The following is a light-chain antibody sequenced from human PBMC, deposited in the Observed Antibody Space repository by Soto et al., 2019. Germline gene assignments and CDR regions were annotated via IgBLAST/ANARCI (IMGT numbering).Light chain of an antibody. Sequence: SVLTQSPGTLSLSPGERTSLSCRASQSIIRYLAWYQQKPGQGPRLLIYGASSRATGTPDRFSGSGSGTDFTLTINRLEPEDFAVYYCHHYGSSPPFTFGPGTKVDIK. CDR3: HHYGSSPPFT. J-gene: IGKJ3*01. CDR1: QSIIRY. CDR2: GAS. V-gene: IGKV3-20*01.